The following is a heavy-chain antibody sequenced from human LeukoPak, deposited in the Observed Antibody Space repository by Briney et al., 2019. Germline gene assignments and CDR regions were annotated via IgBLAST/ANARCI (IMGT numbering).Heavy chain of an antibody. CDR3: AKWKYSNSGIDDY. CDR2: ISGSGDNT. V-gene: IGHV3-23*01. J-gene: IGHJ4*02. Sequence: GVSLRLSCAASGFTFSSYAMSRVRQVPGKGLEWVSVISGSGDNTYYADSVKGRFTISRDNSKNMLYLQMNSLRAEDTAVYYCAKWKYSNSGIDDYWGQGTLVTVSS. D-gene: IGHD6-6*01. CDR1: GFTFSSYA.